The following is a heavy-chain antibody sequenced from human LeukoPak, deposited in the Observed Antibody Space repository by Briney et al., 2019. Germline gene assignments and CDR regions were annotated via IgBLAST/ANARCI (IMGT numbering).Heavy chain of an antibody. CDR2: ISYDGSNK. V-gene: IGHV3-30-3*01. J-gene: IGHJ4*02. D-gene: IGHD6-13*01. CDR3: AKAAAAPGFDF. CDR1: GFTFSSYA. Sequence: GSLRLSCAASGFTFSSYAMHWVRQAPGKGLEWVAVISYDGSNKYYADSVKGRFTISRDNSKNTIYLQMNSLRAEDTALYYCAKAAAAPGFDFWGQGTLVTVSS.